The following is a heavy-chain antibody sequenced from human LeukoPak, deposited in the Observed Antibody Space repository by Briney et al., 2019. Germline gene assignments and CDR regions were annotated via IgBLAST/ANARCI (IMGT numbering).Heavy chain of an antibody. D-gene: IGHD3-3*01. CDR2: ISYDGSNK. Sequence: PGRSLRLSCAASGFTFSSYAMHWVRQAPGKGLEWVAVISYDGSNKYYADSVKGRFTISRDNSKNTLYLQMNSLRAEDTAVYYCARDQRELRFLEWLSSYYYYGMDVWGQGTTVTVPS. CDR3: ARDQRELRFLEWLSSYYYYGMDV. CDR1: GFTFSSYA. J-gene: IGHJ6*02. V-gene: IGHV3-30-3*01.